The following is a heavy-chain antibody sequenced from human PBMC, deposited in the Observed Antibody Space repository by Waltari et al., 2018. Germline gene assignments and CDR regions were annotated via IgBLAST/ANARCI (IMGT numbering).Heavy chain of an antibody. CDR1: GGTFSSYA. CDR3: ARDPRGTVTTKDYYYGMDV. V-gene: IGHV1-69*10. Sequence: QVQLVQSGAEVKKPGSSVKVSCKASGGTFSSYAISWVRQAPGQGLEWMGGTIPILGIANYAQKFQGRVTITADKSTSTAYMELSSLRSEDTAVYYCARDPRGTVTTKDYYYGMDVWGQGTTVTVSS. D-gene: IGHD4-4*01. J-gene: IGHJ6*02. CDR2: TIPILGIA.